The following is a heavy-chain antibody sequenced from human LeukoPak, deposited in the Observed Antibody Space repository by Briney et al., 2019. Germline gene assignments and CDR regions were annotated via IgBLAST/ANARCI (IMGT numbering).Heavy chain of an antibody. D-gene: IGHD2-2*01. CDR1: GGSISSSNYY. Sequence: SETLSLTCTVSGGSISSSNYYWGWIRQPPGKGLEWIASIYYSGSTYYNPSLKSRVTISVDTSKNQFSLKLNSVTAADSAVYYWARSYCSSTSCFAVGAFDLWGQGTTVTVSS. CDR2: IYYSGST. CDR3: ARSYCSSTSCFAVGAFDL. J-gene: IGHJ3*01. V-gene: IGHV4-39*01.